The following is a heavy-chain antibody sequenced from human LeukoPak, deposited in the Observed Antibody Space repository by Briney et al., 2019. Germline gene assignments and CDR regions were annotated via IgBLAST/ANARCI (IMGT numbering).Heavy chain of an antibody. CDR2: INHSGRT. CDR3: ARAVVVVPAAIHYGMDV. D-gene: IGHD2-2*01. CDR1: GGSFSDYF. J-gene: IGHJ6*02. Sequence: SETLSLTCAVYGGSFSDYFWGWIRQPPGKGLEWIGEINHSGRTYYNPSLKSRVTISVDTSKNQFSLNLSSVTAADTAVYYCARAVVVVPAAIHYGMDVCGQGTTVTASS. V-gene: IGHV4-34*01.